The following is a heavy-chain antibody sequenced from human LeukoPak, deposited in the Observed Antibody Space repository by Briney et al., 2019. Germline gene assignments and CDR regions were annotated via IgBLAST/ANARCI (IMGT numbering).Heavy chain of an antibody. CDR3: ARVAYYGSGSSCFDP. Sequence: ASVKVSCKASGYTFTSYGISWVRQAPGQGLEWMGWISAYNGNTNYAQKLQGRVTMTTDTSTGTAYMELRSLRSDDTAVYYCARVAYYGSGSSCFDPWGQGTLVTVSS. V-gene: IGHV1-18*04. D-gene: IGHD3-10*01. CDR2: ISAYNGNT. J-gene: IGHJ5*02. CDR1: GYTFTSYG.